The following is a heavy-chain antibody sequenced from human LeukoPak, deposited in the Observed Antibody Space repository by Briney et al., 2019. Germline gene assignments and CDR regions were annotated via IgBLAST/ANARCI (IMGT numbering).Heavy chain of an antibody. CDR2: MNPNSGNT. Sequence: ASVKVSCKASGYTFTSYDINWVRQATGQGLEWMGWMNPNSGNTGYAQKFQGRVTMTRNTSISTAYMELSSLRSEDTAVYYCARGQRYSSGWFLKTKGAEYFQHWGQGTLVTVSS. D-gene: IGHD6-19*01. J-gene: IGHJ1*01. CDR1: GYTFTSYD. CDR3: ARGQRYSSGWFLKTKGAEYFQH. V-gene: IGHV1-8*01.